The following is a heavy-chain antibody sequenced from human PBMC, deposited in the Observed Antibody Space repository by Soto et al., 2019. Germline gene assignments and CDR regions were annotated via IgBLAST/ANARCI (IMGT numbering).Heavy chain of an antibody. CDR2: IIPILGIA. V-gene: IGHV1-69*02. CDR1: GGTFSSYT. Sequence: EASVKVSCKASGGTFSSYTISWVRQAPGQGLEWMGRIIPILGIANYAQKFQGRVTITADKSTSTAYMELSSLRSEDTAVYYCASRNPRYCSGGSCYSYAFDIWGQGTMVTVSS. J-gene: IGHJ3*02. D-gene: IGHD2-15*01. CDR3: ASRNPRYCSGGSCYSYAFDI.